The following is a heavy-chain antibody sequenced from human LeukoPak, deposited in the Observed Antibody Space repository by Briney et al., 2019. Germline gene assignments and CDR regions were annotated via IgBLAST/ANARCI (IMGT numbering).Heavy chain of an antibody. J-gene: IGHJ4*02. V-gene: IGHV4-39*02. D-gene: IGHD6-19*01. CDR2: MYYSGST. CDR3: ARGRTQQWPGD. CDR1: GGSISSRGYY. Sequence: SETLSLTCTVSGGSISSRGYYWGWIRQPPGKGLEWIGSMYYSGSTYYNPSLKSRVTISVDTSKNHFSLKLSSVTAADTAVYYCARGRTQQWPGDWGQGTLVTVSS.